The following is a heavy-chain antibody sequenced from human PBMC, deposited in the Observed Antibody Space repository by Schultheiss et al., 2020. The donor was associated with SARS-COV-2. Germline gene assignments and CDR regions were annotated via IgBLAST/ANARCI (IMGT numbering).Heavy chain of an antibody. CDR1: GGSISSSNW. CDR3: ARDRRERYNWNYLRWFDP. D-gene: IGHD1-7*01. CDR2: IYHSGST. Sequence: SETLSLTCAVSGGSISSSNWWSWVRQPPGKGLEWIGEIYHSGSTNYNPSLKSRVTISVDKSKNQFSLKLSSVTAADTAVYYCARDRRERYNWNYLRWFDPWGQGTLVTVSS. V-gene: IGHV4-4*02. J-gene: IGHJ5*02.